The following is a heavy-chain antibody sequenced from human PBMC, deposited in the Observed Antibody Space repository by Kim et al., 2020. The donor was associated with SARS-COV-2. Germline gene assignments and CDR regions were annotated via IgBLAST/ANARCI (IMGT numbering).Heavy chain of an antibody. CDR2: ISGSGGST. D-gene: IGHD6-19*01. CDR1: GFTFSSYA. Sequence: GGSLRLSCAASGFTFSSYAMSWVRQAPGKGLEWVSAISGSGGSTYYADSVKGRFTISRDNSKNTLYLQMNSLRAEDTAVYYCAKDQRGSGWYKIKMYYYYGMDVWGQGTTVTVSS. CDR3: AKDQRGSGWYKIKMYYYYGMDV. V-gene: IGHV3-23*01. J-gene: IGHJ6*02.